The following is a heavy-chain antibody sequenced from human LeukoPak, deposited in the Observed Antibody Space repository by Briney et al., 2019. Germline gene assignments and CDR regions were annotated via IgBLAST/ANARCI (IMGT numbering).Heavy chain of an antibody. J-gene: IGHJ4*02. CDR2: IWYDGSNK. V-gene: IGHV3-33*01. Sequence: PGGSLRLSCAASGFTFSSYGMHWVRQAPGKGLEWVAVIWYDGSNKYYADSVKGRFTISRDNSKNTLYLQMNSLRAEDTAVYYCARDLAVAGDSFDYWGQRTLVTVSS. D-gene: IGHD6-19*01. CDR1: GFTFSSYG. CDR3: ARDLAVAGDSFDY.